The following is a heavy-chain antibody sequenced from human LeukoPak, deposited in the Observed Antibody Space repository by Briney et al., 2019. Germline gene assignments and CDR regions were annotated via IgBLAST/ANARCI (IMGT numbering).Heavy chain of an antibody. Sequence: GASVKVSCKASGGTFSSYAISWVRQAPGQGLEWMGRIIPILGIANYAQKFQGRVTITADKSTSTAYMELSSLRSEDTAVYYCARAYDSSGCVMDVWGQGTTVTVSS. CDR1: GGTFSSYA. V-gene: IGHV1-69*04. D-gene: IGHD3-22*01. CDR2: IIPILGIA. CDR3: ARAYDSSGCVMDV. J-gene: IGHJ6*02.